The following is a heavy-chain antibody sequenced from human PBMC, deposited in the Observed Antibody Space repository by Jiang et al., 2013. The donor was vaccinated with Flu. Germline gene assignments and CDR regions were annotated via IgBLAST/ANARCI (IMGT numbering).Heavy chain of an antibody. D-gene: IGHD3-10*01. J-gene: IGHJ4*02. Sequence: SGGGGSTYYADSVKGRFSISRDYSRTTLFLQMSSLTAEDTAVYYCAKGSSGSRPYYFDYWGQGTLVTVSS. CDR2: SGGGGST. CDR3: AKGSSGSRPYYFDY. V-gene: IGHV3-23*01.